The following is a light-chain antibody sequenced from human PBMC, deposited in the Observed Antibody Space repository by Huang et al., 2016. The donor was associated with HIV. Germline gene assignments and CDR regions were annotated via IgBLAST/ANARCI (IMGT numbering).Light chain of an antibody. CDR3: QQYNNWPPWT. V-gene: IGKV3-15*01. J-gene: IGKJ1*01. CDR2: DAS. CDR1: QSVNNK. Sequence: EVVMTQSPVTLSVSPGERATLSCRASQSVNNKLAWFQQKPGQAPRLLIHDASIRATWIPDRFRGSGAGTECTLTISSLQSEDFAVYYCQQYNNWPPWTFGQGTKVEIK.